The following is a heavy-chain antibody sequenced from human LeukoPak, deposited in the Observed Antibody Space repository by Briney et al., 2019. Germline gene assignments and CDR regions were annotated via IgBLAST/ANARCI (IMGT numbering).Heavy chain of an antibody. CDR2: IYYSGST. CDR1: GFTFSTYS. CDR3: ARGYGPNSSGWDS. V-gene: IGHV4-59*01. D-gene: IGHD6-19*01. Sequence: MTGGSLRLSCAASGFTFSTYSMKWVRQAPGKGLEWIGYIYYSGSTNYNPSLKSRVTISVDTSKKQFSLKLSSVTPADTAVYYCARGYGPNSSGWDSWGQGTLVSVSS. J-gene: IGHJ4*02.